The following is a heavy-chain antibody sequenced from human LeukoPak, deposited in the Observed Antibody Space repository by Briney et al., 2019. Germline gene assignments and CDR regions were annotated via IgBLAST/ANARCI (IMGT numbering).Heavy chain of an antibody. CDR3: ARGTELKGKNWFDP. D-gene: IGHD1-7*01. CDR1: GGSISSSSYY. Sequence: SETLSLTCTVSGGSISSSSYYWGWIRQPPGKGLEWIGSIYYSGSTYYNPSLKSRVTISVDTSKNQFPLKLSSVTAADTAVYYCARGTELKGKNWFDPWGQGTLVTVSS. J-gene: IGHJ5*02. CDR2: IYYSGST. V-gene: IGHV4-39*06.